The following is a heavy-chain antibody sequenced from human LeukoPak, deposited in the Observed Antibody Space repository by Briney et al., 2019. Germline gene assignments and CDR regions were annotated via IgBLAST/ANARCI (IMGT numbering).Heavy chain of an antibody. D-gene: IGHD3-10*01. CDR2: FDPEDGET. V-gene: IGHV1-24*01. CDR3: ARDLGLRGVTNWFDP. CDR1: GYTLTELS. J-gene: IGHJ5*02. Sequence: ASVKVSCKVSGYTLTELSMHWVRQAPGKGLEWMGGFDPEDGETIYAQKFQGRVTMTRDTSTSTVYMELSSLRFEDTAVYYCARDLGLRGVTNWFDPWGQGTLVTVSS.